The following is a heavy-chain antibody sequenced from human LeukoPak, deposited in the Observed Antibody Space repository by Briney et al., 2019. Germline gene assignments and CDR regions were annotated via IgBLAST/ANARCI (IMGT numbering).Heavy chain of an antibody. CDR1: RFIVSNNY. D-gene: IGHD1-14*01. V-gene: IGHV3-53*01. J-gene: IGHJ4*02. CDR2: IYSGGGT. CDR3: ASGPDLPRYLDY. Sequence: HPGGSLRLSCAASRFIVSNNYMNWVRQAPGKGLEWVSVIYSGGGTYYADSVRGRFTISRDTSKNTLYLQMDSLRDEDTAVYYCASGPDLPRYLDYWGQGTLVTVSS.